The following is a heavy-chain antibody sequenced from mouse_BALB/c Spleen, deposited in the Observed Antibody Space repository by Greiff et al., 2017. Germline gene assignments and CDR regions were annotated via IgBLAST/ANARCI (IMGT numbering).Heavy chain of an antibody. Sequence: EVNVVESGGGLVKPGGSLKLSCAASGFTFSSYAMSWVRQTPEKRLEWVASISSGGSTYYPDSVKGRFTISRDNARNILYLQMSSLRSEDTAMYYCARGDDGYYVGYYAMDYWGQGTSVTVSS. CDR2: ISSGGST. V-gene: IGHV5-6-5*01. CDR1: GFTFSSYA. J-gene: IGHJ4*01. D-gene: IGHD2-3*01. CDR3: ARGDDGYYVGYYAMDY.